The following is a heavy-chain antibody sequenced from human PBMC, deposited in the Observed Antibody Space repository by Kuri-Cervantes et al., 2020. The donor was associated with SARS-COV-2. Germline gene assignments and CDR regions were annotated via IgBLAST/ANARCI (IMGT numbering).Heavy chain of an antibody. CDR3: ARTGAVAATQINAFDI. D-gene: IGHD2-15*01. V-gene: IGHV3-23*01. Sequence: GGSLRLSCAASGFTFSSYAMSWVRQAPGKGLEWVSAISGSGGSTYYADSVKGRFTISRDNSKNTLYLQMNSLRAEDTAVYYCARTGAVAATQINAFDIWGQGTMVTVSS. CDR1: GFTFSSYA. CDR2: ISGSGGST. J-gene: IGHJ3*02.